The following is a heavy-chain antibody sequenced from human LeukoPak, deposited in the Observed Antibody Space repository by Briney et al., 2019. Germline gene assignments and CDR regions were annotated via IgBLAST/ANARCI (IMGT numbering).Heavy chain of an antibody. CDR1: GFTFSSYA. V-gene: IGHV3-23*01. Sequence: PGGSLRLSCAASGFTFSSYAMSWVRQAPGKGLEWVSAISGSGGSTYYADSVKGRFTISRDNSKNTLYLQMNSLRSEDTAVYYCAAEMYSSSWYGGAPPFDYWGQGTLVTVSS. D-gene: IGHD6-13*01. CDR2: ISGSGGST. CDR3: AAEMYSSSWYGGAPPFDY. J-gene: IGHJ4*02.